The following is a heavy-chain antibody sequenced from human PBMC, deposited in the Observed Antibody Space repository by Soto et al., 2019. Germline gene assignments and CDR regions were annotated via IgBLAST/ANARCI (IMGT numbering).Heavy chain of an antibody. CDR1: GYTFTGYY. CDR2: INPNSGGT. V-gene: IGHV1-2*04. Sequence: ASVKVSCKASGYTFTGYYMHWVRQAPGQGLEWMGWINPNSGGTNYAQKFQGWVTMTRDTSISTAYMALSRLRSDDTAVYYCARAQQLGPPYYYYGMDVWGQGTTVTVSS. J-gene: IGHJ6*02. CDR3: ARAQQLGPPYYYYGMDV. D-gene: IGHD6-6*01.